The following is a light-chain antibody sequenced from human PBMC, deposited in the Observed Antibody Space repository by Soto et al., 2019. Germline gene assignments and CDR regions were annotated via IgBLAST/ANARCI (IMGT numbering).Light chain of an antibody. V-gene: IGKV1-13*02. CDR2: DVS. CDR1: QDIRGA. CDR3: QQFNSYPIT. Sequence: ALPETQSPSSLSASVGDRVTMTCRASQDIRGALAWYQQKSGKPPNLLIYDVSTLEGGVRSRFRRRGSGTEFTLTISSLQPEDFGTYYCQQFNSYPITFGNETRLEIK. J-gene: IGKJ5*01.